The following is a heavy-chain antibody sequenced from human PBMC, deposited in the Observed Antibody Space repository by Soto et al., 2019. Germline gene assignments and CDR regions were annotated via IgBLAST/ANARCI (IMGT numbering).Heavy chain of an antibody. Sequence: PSETRSLTCTVSGDSISSADYYWSWIRQTPGKGLEWIGHIFYSGTTYYNPSLKSRLTISVDTSKNHFPLRLTSVTAADTAVYYCARDLWVEPELYYYGMDVWGQGPTVTVSS. CDR3: ARDLWVEPELYYYGMDV. V-gene: IGHV4-30-4*01. CDR1: GDSISSADYY. CDR2: IFYSGTT. J-gene: IGHJ6*02. D-gene: IGHD1-1*01.